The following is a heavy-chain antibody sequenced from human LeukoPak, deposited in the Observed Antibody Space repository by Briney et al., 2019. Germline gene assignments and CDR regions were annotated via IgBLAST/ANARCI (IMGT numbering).Heavy chain of an antibody. V-gene: IGHV3-48*03. D-gene: IGHD4-17*01. CDR2: ISTRGNTI. CDR3: ARDGLRDYGGNWFDP. CDR1: GFIFSSYE. J-gene: IGHJ5*02. Sequence: RSGGSLRLSCAASGFIFSSYEMHWVRQAPGKGLEWVSYISTRGNTIEYADSVKGRFTISRENAKNSLYLQMNSLRAEDTAVYYCARDGLRDYGGNWFDPWGQGTLVTVSS.